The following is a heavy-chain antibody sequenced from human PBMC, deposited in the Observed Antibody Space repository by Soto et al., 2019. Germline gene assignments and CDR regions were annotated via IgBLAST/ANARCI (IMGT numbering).Heavy chain of an antibody. J-gene: IGHJ5*02. Sequence: QVQLVQSGAEVKKPGSSVKVSCKASGGTFSSYAISWVRQAPGQGLEWMGGIIPIFGTANYAQKFQGRVTITADESTSTAYMELSSLRSEDTAVYYCARERISMVRGVIPNWFDPWGQGTLVTVSS. CDR2: IIPIFGTA. CDR1: GGTFSSYA. V-gene: IGHV1-69*01. D-gene: IGHD3-10*01. CDR3: ARERISMVRGVIPNWFDP.